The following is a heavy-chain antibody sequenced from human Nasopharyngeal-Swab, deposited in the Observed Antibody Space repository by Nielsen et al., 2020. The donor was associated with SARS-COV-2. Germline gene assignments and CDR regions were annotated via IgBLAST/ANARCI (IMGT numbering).Heavy chain of an antibody. Sequence: SETLSPTCTVSGDSIAYSTFYWGWVRQPPGKGLEWIGHIYYNGNTYQNPSLKSRLTISVDKSKNQFSLQLSSVTAADTAVYYCVRSSSWYYFDYWAQGTQVTVSS. J-gene: IGHJ4*02. CDR1: GDSIAYSTFY. D-gene: IGHD6-13*01. CDR2: IYYNGNT. CDR3: VRSSSWYYFDY. V-gene: IGHV4-39*01.